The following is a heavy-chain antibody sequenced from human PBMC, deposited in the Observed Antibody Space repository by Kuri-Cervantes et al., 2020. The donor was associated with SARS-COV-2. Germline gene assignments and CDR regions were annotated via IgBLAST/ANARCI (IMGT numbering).Heavy chain of an antibody. Sequence: GESLKISCAASGFTFSRYAMHWVRQAPGKGLEWVSSISSSSSYIYYADSVKGRFTISRDNAKNSLYLQMNSLRAEDTAVYYCARVYSGSYYNWFDPWGQGTLVTVSS. D-gene: IGHD1-26*01. CDR2: ISSSSSYI. CDR1: GFTFSRYA. V-gene: IGHV3-21*01. J-gene: IGHJ5*02. CDR3: ARVYSGSYYNWFDP.